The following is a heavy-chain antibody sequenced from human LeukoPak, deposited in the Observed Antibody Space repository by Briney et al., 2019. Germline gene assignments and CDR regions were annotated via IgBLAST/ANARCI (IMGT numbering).Heavy chain of an antibody. D-gene: IGHD3-10*01. CDR2: LWYDGSNK. J-gene: IGHJ4*02. CDR1: GFTFSSYG. V-gene: IGHV3-33*01. CDR3: ARGSRVWFGELLFDY. Sequence: GGSLRLSCAASGFTFSSYGMHWVRQAPGKGLEWVASLWYDGSNKYYADSVKGRFTISRDNSKNTLYLQMNSLRAEDTAVYYCARGSRVWFGELLFDYWGQGTLVTVSS.